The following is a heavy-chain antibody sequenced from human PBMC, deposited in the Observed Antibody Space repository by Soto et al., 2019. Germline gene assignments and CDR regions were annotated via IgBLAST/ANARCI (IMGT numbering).Heavy chain of an antibody. D-gene: IGHD2-2*01. V-gene: IGHV4-34*01. J-gene: IGHJ5*02. Sequence: SETLSLTCAVYGGSFSGYYWSWIRQPPGKGLEWIGEINHSGSTNYNPSLKSRVTISVDTSKNQFSLKLSSVTAADTAVYYCARGPLGYCSSTSCRWFDPWGQGTLVTAPQ. CDR2: INHSGST. CDR1: GGSFSGYY. CDR3: ARGPLGYCSSTSCRWFDP.